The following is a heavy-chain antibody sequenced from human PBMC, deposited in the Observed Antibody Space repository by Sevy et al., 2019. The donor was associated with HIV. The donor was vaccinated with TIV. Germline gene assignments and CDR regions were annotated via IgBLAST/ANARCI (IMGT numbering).Heavy chain of an antibody. CDR2: IIPILGTV. J-gene: IGHJ4*02. CDR3: ARGGGNGWYYFDY. V-gene: IGHV1-69*13. Sequence: ASMKVSCKASGGTFSSYGISWVRQAPGQGLEWMGGIIPILGTVTYAQKFQGRVTITADESTKTAYMELSSLRSEDTAVYYCARGGGNGWYYFDYWGQETLVIVSS. D-gene: IGHD6-19*01. CDR1: GGTFSSYG.